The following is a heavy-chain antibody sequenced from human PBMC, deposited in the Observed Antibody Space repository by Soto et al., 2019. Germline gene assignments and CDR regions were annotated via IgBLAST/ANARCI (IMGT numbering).Heavy chain of an antibody. CDR2: VYYSGST. V-gene: IGHV4-39*01. J-gene: IGHJ4*02. D-gene: IGHD6-19*01. CDR1: GGSISSNSYY. Sequence: QLQLQESGPGLVKPSETLSLTCTVSGGSISSNSYYWGWIRQPPGKGLEWIGSVYYSGSTYYNPSLKSRVTISVDTSKNQCSLKLSSVTAADTAVYYCARMSLNGVIAVAGPDYWGQGTLVTVSS. CDR3: ARMSLNGVIAVAGPDY.